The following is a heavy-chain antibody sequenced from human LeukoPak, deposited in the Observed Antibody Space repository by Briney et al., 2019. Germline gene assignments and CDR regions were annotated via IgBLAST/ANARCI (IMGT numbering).Heavy chain of an antibody. V-gene: IGHV3-23*01. Sequence: GGSLRLSCAASGFTFSSYAMSWVRQAPGKGLEWVSAISGSGGSTYYADSVKGRFTISRDNSKNTLYLQMNSLRAEDTAVYYCAKDAGGAYYYDSSGYFYWGQGTLVTVSS. CDR3: AKDAGGAYYYDSSGYFY. CDR2: ISGSGGST. D-gene: IGHD3-22*01. CDR1: GFTFSSYA. J-gene: IGHJ4*02.